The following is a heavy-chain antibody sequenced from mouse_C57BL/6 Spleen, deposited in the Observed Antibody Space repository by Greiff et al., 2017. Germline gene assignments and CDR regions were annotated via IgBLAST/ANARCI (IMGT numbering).Heavy chain of an antibody. J-gene: IGHJ3*01. V-gene: IGHV1-74*01. CDR1: GYTFTSYW. CDR2: IHPSDSDT. Sequence: VQLQQPGAELVKPGASVKVSCKASGYTFTSYWMHWVKQRPGQGLEWIGRIHPSDSDTNYNQKFKGKATLTVDKSSSTAYMQLSSLTSADSAVYYCASEIYYDYDDGFAYWGQGTLVTVSA. CDR3: ASEIYYDYDDGFAY. D-gene: IGHD2-4*01.